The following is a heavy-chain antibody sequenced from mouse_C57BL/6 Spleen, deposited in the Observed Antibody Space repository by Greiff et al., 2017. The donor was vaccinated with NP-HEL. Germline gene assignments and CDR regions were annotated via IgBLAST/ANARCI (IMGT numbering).Heavy chain of an antibody. V-gene: IGHV14-4*01. Sequence: VQLKESGAELVRPGASVKLSCTASGFNIKDDYMHWVKQRPEQGLEWIGWIDPENGDTEYASKFQGKATITADTSSNTAYLQLSSLTSEDTAVYYCTTRGYYGNYGYWGQGTTLTVSS. D-gene: IGHD2-1*01. CDR2: IDPENGDT. CDR3: TTRGYYGNYGY. CDR1: GFNIKDDY. J-gene: IGHJ2*01.